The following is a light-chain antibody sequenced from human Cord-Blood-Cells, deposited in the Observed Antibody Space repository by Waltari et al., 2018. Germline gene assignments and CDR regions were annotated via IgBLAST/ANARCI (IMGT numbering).Light chain of an antibody. CDR3: SSYAGSNNFVV. J-gene: IGLJ2*01. V-gene: IGLV2-8*01. CDR1: SSDGGGYNY. Sequence: QSALTQPPSASGSPGQSVTISCTGTSSDGGGYNYVSWYQQHPGKAPKLMIYEVSKRPSGVPDRYSGSTSGTTASLTVSGLQAEDEADYSCSSYAGSNNFVVFGGGTKLTVL. CDR2: EVS.